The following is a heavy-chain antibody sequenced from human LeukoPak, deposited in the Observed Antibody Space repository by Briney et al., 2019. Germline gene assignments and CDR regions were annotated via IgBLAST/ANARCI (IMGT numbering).Heavy chain of an antibody. CDR3: ARGCMGWLHRKGWFDP. D-gene: IGHD5-24*01. Sequence: SQTLSLTCTVSGGSISSGGYYWSWIRQHPGKGLGWIGYIYYSGSTYYNPSLKSRVTISVDTSKNQFSLKLSSVTAADTAVYYCARGCMGWLHRKGWFDPWGQGTLVTVSS. CDR2: IYYSGST. V-gene: IGHV4-31*03. J-gene: IGHJ5*02. CDR1: GGSISSGGYY.